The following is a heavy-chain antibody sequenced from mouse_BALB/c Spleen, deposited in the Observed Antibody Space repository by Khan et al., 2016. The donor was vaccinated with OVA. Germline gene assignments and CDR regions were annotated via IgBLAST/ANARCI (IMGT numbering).Heavy chain of an antibody. CDR3: ATSYYYGYYFDY. J-gene: IGHJ2*01. Sequence: EVELVESGGGLVQPGGSRTLSCAASGFTFSSYGMHWVRQAPEKGLEWVAYISGDSSTTYYTDTVKGRFTISRDNPKNTLSLQMISLMSEDTTMYYCATSYYYGYYFDYWGPGTTLTGSS. CDR1: GFTFSSYG. CDR2: ISGDSSTT. V-gene: IGHV5-17*02. D-gene: IGHD1-1*01.